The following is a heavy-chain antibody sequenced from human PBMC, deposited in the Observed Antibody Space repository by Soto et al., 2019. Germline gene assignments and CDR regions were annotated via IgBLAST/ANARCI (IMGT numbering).Heavy chain of an antibody. D-gene: IGHD2-2*03. V-gene: IGHV4-30-4*01. CDR3: ASPRAGDHPPGYDY. J-gene: IGHJ4*02. CDR1: GGSISSGDYY. Sequence: PSETLSLTCTVSGGSISSGDYYWSWIRQPPGKGLEWIGYIYYSGSTYYNPSLRSRVTISVDTSKNQFSLKLSSVTAADTAVYYCASPRAGDHPPGYDYWGQGTLVTSPQ. CDR2: IYYSGST.